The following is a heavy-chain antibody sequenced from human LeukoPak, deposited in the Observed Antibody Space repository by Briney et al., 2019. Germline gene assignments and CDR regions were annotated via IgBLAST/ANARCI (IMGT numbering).Heavy chain of an antibody. CDR1: GYTFTDYH. J-gene: IGHJ4*02. Sequence: ASVKVSCKASGYTFTDYHLHWVRQAPGQGLEWMGWINPNTADTHYGQKFQGRVTMTRDTSISTAYMELSRLTSDETAVFYCARRFGSGSYYNGVDSWGQGTLVTVSS. CDR3: ARRFGSGSYYNGVDS. V-gene: IGHV1-2*02. CDR2: INPNTADT. D-gene: IGHD3-10*01.